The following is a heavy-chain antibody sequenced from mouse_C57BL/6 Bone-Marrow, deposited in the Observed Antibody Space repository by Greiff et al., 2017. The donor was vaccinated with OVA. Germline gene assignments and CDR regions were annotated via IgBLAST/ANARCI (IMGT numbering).Heavy chain of an antibody. CDR2: IYPRSGNT. D-gene: IGHD1-1*01. CDR1: GYTFTSYG. V-gene: IGHV1-81*01. Sequence: QVHVKQSGAELARPGASVKLSCKASGYTFTSYGISWVKQRTGQGLEWIGEIYPRSGNTYYNEKFKGKATLTADKSSSTAYMELRSLTSEDSAVYFCARKNYGRFDYWGQGTTLTVSS. CDR3: ARKNYGRFDY. J-gene: IGHJ2*01.